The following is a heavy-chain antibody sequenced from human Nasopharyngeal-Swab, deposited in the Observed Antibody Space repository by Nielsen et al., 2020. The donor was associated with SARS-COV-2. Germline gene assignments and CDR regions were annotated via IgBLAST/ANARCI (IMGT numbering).Heavy chain of an antibody. V-gene: IGHV3-23*01. CDR1: GYSFRTYG. Sequence: GESLKISCVASGYSFRTYGMSWVRQAPGKGLEWVAAISGSGDISGSGGSTYYADSVKGRFIISRDNSKNTLSLQMNGLGAEDTAVYYCTRDTPAMFAYWGQGTLVTVSS. CDR3: TRDTPAMFAY. CDR2: ISGSGDISGSGGST. J-gene: IGHJ4*02.